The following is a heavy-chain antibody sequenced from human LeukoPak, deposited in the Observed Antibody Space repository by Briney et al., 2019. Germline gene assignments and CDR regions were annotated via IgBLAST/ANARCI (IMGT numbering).Heavy chain of an antibody. CDR3: ARGASGPDS. D-gene: IGHD2-15*01. CDR1: GFTVSSNY. CDR2: IYSGGTT. V-gene: IGHV3-66*01. Sequence: PGGSLRLSCAASGFTVSSNYMSWVRQAPGKGLEWVSVIYSGGTTYYADSVRGRFTISRDNSKNTLHLQMNSLRVDDTAVYYCARGASGPDSWGQGTLVTVSS. J-gene: IGHJ5*01.